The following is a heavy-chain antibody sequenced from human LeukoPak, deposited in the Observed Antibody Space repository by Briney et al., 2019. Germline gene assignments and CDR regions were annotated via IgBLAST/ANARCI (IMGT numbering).Heavy chain of an antibody. D-gene: IGHD1-1*01. CDR1: GFTFSSYA. Sequence: GGSLRLSCAASGFTFSSYAMSWVRQAPGKGLEWVSAISGSGGSTYYADSEKGRFTISRDNSKSTLYLQMNSLRAEDTAVYYCAKSDASWNDVLSFDYWGQGTLVTVSS. CDR2: ISGSGGST. J-gene: IGHJ4*02. CDR3: AKSDASWNDVLSFDY. V-gene: IGHV3-23*01.